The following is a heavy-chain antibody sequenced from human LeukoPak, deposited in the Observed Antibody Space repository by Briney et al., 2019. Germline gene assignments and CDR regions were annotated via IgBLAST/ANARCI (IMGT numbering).Heavy chain of an antibody. CDR2: IYYSGST. D-gene: IGHD3-22*01. CDR1: GGSISSSSYY. J-gene: IGHJ3*02. V-gene: IGHV4-39*07. CDR3: ARASKYYYDSSGYLDAFGI. Sequence: KPSETLSLTCTVSGGSISSSSYYWGWIRQPPGKGLEWIGSIYYSGSTYYNPSLKSRVTISVDTSKNQFSLKLSSVTAADTAVYYCARASKYYYDSSGYLDAFGIWGQGTMVTVSS.